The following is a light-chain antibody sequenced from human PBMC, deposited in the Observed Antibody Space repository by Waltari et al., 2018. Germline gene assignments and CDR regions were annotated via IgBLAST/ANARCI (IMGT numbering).Light chain of an antibody. V-gene: IGKV1-6*01. CDR2: AAS. J-gene: IGKJ1*01. Sequence: TQLTQSPSSLSASVGDRVILTCRASQDIRNDLGWYQQQPGKDPKVLIYAASILHTGVPSMFSGSGSGTDFTLTISNLQPEDFATYFCLHDFGYPRTFGQGTKVEVK. CDR3: LHDFGYPRT. CDR1: QDIRND.